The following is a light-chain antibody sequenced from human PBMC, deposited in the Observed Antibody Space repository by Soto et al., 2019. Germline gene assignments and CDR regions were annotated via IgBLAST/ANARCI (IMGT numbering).Light chain of an antibody. CDR2: EVS. CDR3: SSYSGTNYHYV. Sequence: QSVLTQPPSASGSFGQSVTISCTGTSSDVGGYNYVSWYQQHPGKAPKLMIYEVSERPSGVPDRFSGSKSGNTASLTVSGLQADDVADYYCSSYSGTNYHYVFGSGTKVTFL. CDR1: SSDVGGYNY. J-gene: IGLJ1*01. V-gene: IGLV2-8*01.